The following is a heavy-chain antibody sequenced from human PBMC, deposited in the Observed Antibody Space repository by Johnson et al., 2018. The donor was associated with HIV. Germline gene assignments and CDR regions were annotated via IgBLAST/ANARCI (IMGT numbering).Heavy chain of an antibody. V-gene: IGHV3-20*04. CDR3: AKVAVATAAGGVALDI. J-gene: IGHJ3*02. Sequence: MQLVESGGGVVQPGGSLRLSCAASGFTFSSYDMHWVRQAPGKGLEWVSGISWNGGSTGYADSVKGRFTISRDNAKNSLYLQMNSLRGEDTALYYCAKVAVATAAGGVALDIWGPGTMVTVSS. CDR2: ISWNGGST. D-gene: IGHD6-13*01. CDR1: GFTFSSYD.